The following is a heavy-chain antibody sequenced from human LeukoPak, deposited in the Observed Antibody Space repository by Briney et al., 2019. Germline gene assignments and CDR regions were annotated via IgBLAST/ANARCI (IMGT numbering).Heavy chain of an antibody. D-gene: IGHD6-13*01. CDR3: ARDYYSSSQFES. CDR1: GFTVSTNY. J-gene: IGHJ4*02. CDR2: INSGGST. V-gene: IGHV3-53*01. Sequence: PGGSLRLSCAASGFTVSTNYMSRGRQAPGKGLEWVSLINSGGSTYYADSVKGRFTISRDNSRNTLYLQMNSLRADDTAVYYCARDYYSSSQFESWGQGILVTVSS.